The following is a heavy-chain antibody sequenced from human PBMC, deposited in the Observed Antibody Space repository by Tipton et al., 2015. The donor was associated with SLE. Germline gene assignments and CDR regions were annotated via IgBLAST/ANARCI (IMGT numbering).Heavy chain of an antibody. Sequence: TLSLTCTVSGGSISLYYWTWIRQPPGKGLEWIGYIHYSGTTHDNPSLKSRVTMSVDMSKNQFSLRLTSVTAADTAVYYCARTLGAIAHTVYDAFDIWGQGKMVTVSS. CDR1: GGSISLYY. CDR2: IHYSGTT. J-gene: IGHJ3*02. D-gene: IGHD1-26*01. CDR3: ARTLGAIAHTVYDAFDI. V-gene: IGHV4-59*01.